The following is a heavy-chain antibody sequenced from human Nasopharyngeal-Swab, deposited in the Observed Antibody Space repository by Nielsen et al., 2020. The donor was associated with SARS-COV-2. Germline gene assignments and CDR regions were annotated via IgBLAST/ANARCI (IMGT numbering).Heavy chain of an antibody. CDR1: GYTFPGYY. V-gene: IGHV1-2*06. CDR3: ARGPDSSGYNYYYYYMDV. D-gene: IGHD3-22*01. J-gene: IGHJ6*03. Sequence: ASVKVSCKASGYTFPGYYMHWVRQAPGQGLEWMGRINPNSGGTNYAQKFQGRVTMTRDTSISTAYMELSRLRSDDTAVYYCARGPDSSGYNYYYYYMDVWGKGTTVTVSS. CDR2: INPNSGGT.